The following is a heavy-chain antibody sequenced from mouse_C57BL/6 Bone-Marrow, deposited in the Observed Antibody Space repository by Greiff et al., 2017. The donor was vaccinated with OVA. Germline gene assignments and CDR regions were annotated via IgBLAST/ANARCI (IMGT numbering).Heavy chain of an antibody. V-gene: IGHV5-12*01. J-gene: IGHJ4*01. CDR1: GFTFSDYY. Sequence: DVHLVESGGGLVQPGGSLKLSCAASGFTFSDYYMYWVRQTPEKRLEWVAYISNGGGSTYYPDTVKGRFTISRDNAKNTLYLQMSRLKSEDTAMYYCARQGGSYYAMDYWGQGTSVTVSS. CDR3: ARQGGSYYAMDY. CDR2: ISNGGGST.